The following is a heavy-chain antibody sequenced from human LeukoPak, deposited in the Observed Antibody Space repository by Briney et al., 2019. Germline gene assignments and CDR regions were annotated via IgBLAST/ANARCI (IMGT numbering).Heavy chain of an antibody. CDR3: ARAESPHYYGSGSYLDP. V-gene: IGHV4-59*01. D-gene: IGHD3-10*01. CDR2: IYYSGST. Sequence: SETLSLTCTVSGGSISSYYWSWIRQPPGKGLEWIGYIYYSGSTNYNPSLKSRVTISVDTSKNQFSLKLSSVTAADTAVYYCARAESPHYYGSGSYLDPWGQGTLVTVSS. CDR1: GGSISSYY. J-gene: IGHJ5*02.